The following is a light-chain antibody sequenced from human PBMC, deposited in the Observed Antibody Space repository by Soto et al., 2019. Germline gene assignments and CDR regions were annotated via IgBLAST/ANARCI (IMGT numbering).Light chain of an antibody. J-gene: IGLJ2*01. CDR1: SSNIGAGYD. Sequence: QSVLTQPPSVSGAPGQRVTISCTGSSSNIGAGYDVHWYQQLPGRAPKLLIYGNTNPPSGVPDRCSGSKSGTSASLASTGLQAEDEADYYCLSFDSSLSVVFGGGTKLTVL. CDR3: LSFDSSLSVV. CDR2: GNT. V-gene: IGLV1-40*01.